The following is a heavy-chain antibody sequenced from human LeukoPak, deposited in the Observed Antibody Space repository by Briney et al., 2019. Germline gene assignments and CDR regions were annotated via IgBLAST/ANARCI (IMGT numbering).Heavy chain of an antibody. J-gene: IGHJ3*02. CDR3: AREVTASSFDI. Sequence: GGSLRLSCAAPGFSFSDYWVSWVRQAPGRGLEWVGNINQDGSQNSSVDSVKGRFTISRDNAKNSLYLQMNSLGAEDTALYYCAREVTASSFDILGQGTMVTVSS. V-gene: IGHV3-7*01. D-gene: IGHD2-21*02. CDR1: GFSFSDYW. CDR2: INQDGSQN.